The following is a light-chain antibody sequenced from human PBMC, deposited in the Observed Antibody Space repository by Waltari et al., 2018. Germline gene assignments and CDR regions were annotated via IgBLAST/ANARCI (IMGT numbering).Light chain of an antibody. J-gene: IGLJ2*01. CDR3: NSRDSSGYYVV. Sequence: SSELTQDPAVSVALGQTVRITCQGDSLRTESAAWYQQKPGQAPVLVIYGKNNRPSGIPDRFSGTGSQAEDEADYYCNSRDSSGYYVVFGGGTKLTVL. CDR2: GKN. CDR1: SLRTES. V-gene: IGLV3-19*01.